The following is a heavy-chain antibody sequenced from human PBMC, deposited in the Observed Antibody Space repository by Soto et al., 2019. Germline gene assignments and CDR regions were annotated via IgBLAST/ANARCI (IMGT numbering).Heavy chain of an antibody. V-gene: IGHV1-69*02. CDR2: IIPVIGVV. CDR1: GGIFSSHT. Sequence: QVQLVQSGAEVKKPGSSVKVSCKASGGIFSSHTISWVRQAPGQGLEWMGRIIPVIGVVNYAQKFQDRATITADKSTSTAYMELSNLRPEDMAVYFCASLTGISTGWVDYWGQGTLVTVSS. D-gene: IGHD2-8*02. CDR3: ASLTGISTGWVDY. J-gene: IGHJ4*02.